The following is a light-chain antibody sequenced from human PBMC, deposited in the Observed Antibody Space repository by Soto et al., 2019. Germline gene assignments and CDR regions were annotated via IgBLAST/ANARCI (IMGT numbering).Light chain of an antibody. J-gene: IGLJ1*01. CDR1: SSDIGGYSY. Sequence: QSALTQPASVSGSPGQSIAISCTGTSSDIGGYSYVSWYQQHPGKAPKLLIYDVSHRPSGVSDRFSGSKSVNTASLSISGLQAEDEADYYYSSNTSSSTYVFGTGTKLTVL. CDR2: DVS. CDR3: SSNTSSSTYV. V-gene: IGLV2-14*01.